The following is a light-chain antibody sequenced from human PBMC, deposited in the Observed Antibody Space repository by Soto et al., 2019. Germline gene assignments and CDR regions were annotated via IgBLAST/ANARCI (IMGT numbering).Light chain of an antibody. CDR2: YNS. Sequence: SYELTQPPSVSVAPGKTAMITCGGDNIGSKSVHWYQQKQGQAPVVVINYNSDRPSGIPDRFSGSNSGSTATLTITRVEAGDEADYYCQVWDRSSDHVVFGGGTKLTVL. J-gene: IGLJ2*01. CDR1: NIGSKS. CDR3: QVWDRSSDHVV. V-gene: IGLV3-21*04.